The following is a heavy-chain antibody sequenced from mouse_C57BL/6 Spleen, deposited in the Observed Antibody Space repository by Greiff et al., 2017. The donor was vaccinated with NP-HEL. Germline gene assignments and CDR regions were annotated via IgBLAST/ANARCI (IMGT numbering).Heavy chain of an antibody. V-gene: IGHV1-80*01. CDR1: GYAFSSYW. CDR2: IYPGDGDT. CDR3: ARATVVENYAMDY. Sequence: LKESGASVKISCKASGYAFSSYWMNWVKQRPGKGLEWIGQIYPGDGDTNYNGKFKGKATLTADKSSSTAYMQLSSLTSEDSAVYFCARATVVENYAMDYWGQGTSGTVSS. D-gene: IGHD1-1*01. J-gene: IGHJ4*01.